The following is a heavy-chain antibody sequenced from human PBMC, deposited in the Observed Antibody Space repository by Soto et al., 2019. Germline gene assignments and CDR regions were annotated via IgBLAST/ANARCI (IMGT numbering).Heavy chain of an antibody. D-gene: IGHD5-12*01. CDR3: ARGQEGVVATH. J-gene: IGHJ4*02. CDR1: GGSLTGYY. Sequence: QVQLQQWGAGLLKPSETLSLTCAVNGGSLTGYYWSWIRQPPGKGLEWIGEIKDGGVTNYSPSLKXXVTMSADTSKNQFSPNLNSVTAADTAVYYCARGQEGVVATHWDQGTLVTVSS. V-gene: IGHV4-34*01. CDR2: IKDGGVT.